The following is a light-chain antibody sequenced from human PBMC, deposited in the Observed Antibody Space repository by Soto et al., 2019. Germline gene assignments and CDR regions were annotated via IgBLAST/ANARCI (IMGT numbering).Light chain of an antibody. CDR1: SSDVGSYNL. J-gene: IGLJ1*01. CDR3: CSYGGRSTYV. V-gene: IGLV2-23*01. Sequence: QSALTQPASVSGSPGQSITISCTGTSSDVGSYNLVSWYQQHPGKAPKLLISEGSKRPSGVSNRFSGSKSANTASLTISGLQPEDEADYFCCSYGGRSTYVFGPGTKLTV. CDR2: EGS.